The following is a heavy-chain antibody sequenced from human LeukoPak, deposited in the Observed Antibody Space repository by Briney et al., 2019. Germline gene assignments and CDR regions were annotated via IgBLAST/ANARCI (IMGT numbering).Heavy chain of an antibody. J-gene: IGHJ4*02. CDR1: GFTFSDHF. D-gene: IGHD5-12*01. V-gene: IGHV3-72*01. CDR3: ARVGSVARSDYLDY. CDR2: SRNKAKSYTT. Sequence: GGSLRLSCAASGFTFSDHFLDWVRQAPGKGLEWVGRSRNKAKSYTTEYAASVKGRFTISRDDSKNLLYLQMNSLKTEDTAVYYCARVGSVARSDYLDYWGQGTLVTVSS.